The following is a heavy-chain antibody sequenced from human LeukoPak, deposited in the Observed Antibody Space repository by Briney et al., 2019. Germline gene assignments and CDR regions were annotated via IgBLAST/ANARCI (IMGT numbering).Heavy chain of an antibody. CDR3: ARTTAAATFDY. J-gene: IGHJ4*02. CDR1: GGSISSYY. V-gene: IGHV4-4*07. Sequence: SETLSLTCTVSGGSISSYYWSWIRQPAGKGLEWIGRIFASVSTNYNPSLKSRVTMSVDTSKNQFSLKLSSVTAADTAVYYCARTTAAATFDYWGQGTLVTVSS. CDR2: IFASVST. D-gene: IGHD6-13*01.